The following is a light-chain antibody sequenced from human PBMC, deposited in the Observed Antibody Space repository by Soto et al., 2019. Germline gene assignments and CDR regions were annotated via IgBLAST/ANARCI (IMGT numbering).Light chain of an antibody. V-gene: IGKV3-15*01. J-gene: IGKJ2*01. CDR1: QSISSN. CDR2: GAS. CDR3: QQYSSWPPYT. Sequence: EIVMTQSPATLSVSAGERATLSCRASQSISSNLAWYQQKPGQAPRLLIYGASTRATEIPDRFSGSGSGTEFTLTISSLQSEDFAIYYCQQYSSWPPYTFGQGTKLEIK.